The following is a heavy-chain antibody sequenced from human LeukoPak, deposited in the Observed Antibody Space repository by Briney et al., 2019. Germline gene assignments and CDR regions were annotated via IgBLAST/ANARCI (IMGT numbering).Heavy chain of an antibody. Sequence: SETLSLTCAVYGGSFSGYYWSWIRQPPGKGLEWIGEINHSGSTNYNPSLKSRVTISVDTSKNQFSLKLSSVTAADTAVYYCASIAARKDWGQGTLVTVPS. CDR1: GGSFSGYY. J-gene: IGHJ4*02. CDR3: ASIAARKD. D-gene: IGHD6-6*01. CDR2: INHSGST. V-gene: IGHV4-34*01.